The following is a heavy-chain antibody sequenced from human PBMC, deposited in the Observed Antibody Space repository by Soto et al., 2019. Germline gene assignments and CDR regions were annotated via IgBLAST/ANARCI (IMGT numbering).Heavy chain of an antibody. CDR2: ISYDGSNK. J-gene: IGHJ4*02. CDR1: GFTFSSYG. V-gene: IGHV3-30*03. Sequence: GGSLRLSCAASGFTFSSYGMHWVRQAPDKGLEWVAVISYDGSNKYYADSVKGRFTISRDNSKNTLYLQMNSLRAEDTAVYYCARGVLFPYYFEYWGQGTLVTVSS. D-gene: IGHD2-8*01. CDR3: ARGVLFPYYFEY.